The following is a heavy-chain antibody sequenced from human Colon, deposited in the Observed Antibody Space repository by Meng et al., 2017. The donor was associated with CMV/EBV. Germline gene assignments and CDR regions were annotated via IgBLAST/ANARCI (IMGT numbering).Heavy chain of an antibody. Sequence: EGQVGESGGGVVQPGGSLTLSCEVSGFIFSNYWMHWVRQAPGKGLVWISRIKNDGSTTGYADSVKGRFTISRDNAKNTLYLQMNSLRAEDTAMYYCARDIFWGQSDYWGQGTLVTVSS. D-gene: IGHD3-9*01. CDR3: ARDIFWGQSDY. J-gene: IGHJ4*02. V-gene: IGHV3-74*01. CDR2: IKNDGSTT. CDR1: GFIFSNYW.